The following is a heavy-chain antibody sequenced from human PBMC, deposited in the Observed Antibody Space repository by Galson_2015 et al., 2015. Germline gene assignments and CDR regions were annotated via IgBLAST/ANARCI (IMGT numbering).Heavy chain of an antibody. V-gene: IGHV3-30-3*01. CDR3: AREGAYGSGSFDAFDI. D-gene: IGHD3-10*01. J-gene: IGHJ3*02. Sequence: SLRLSCAASGFTFSSYAMHWVRQAPGKGLEWVAAISYDGSNKYYADSVKGRFTISRDNSKNTLYLQMNSLRAEDTAVYYCAREGAYGSGSFDAFDIWGQGTMVTVSS. CDR1: GFTFSSYA. CDR2: ISYDGSNK.